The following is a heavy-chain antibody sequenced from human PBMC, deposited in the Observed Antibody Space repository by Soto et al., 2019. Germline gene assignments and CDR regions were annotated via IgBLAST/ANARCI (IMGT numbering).Heavy chain of an antibody. V-gene: IGHV4-59*01. D-gene: IGHD3-22*01. Sequence: SETLSLTCTVSGGSISSYYWSWIRQPPGKGLEWIGYIYYSGSTNYNPSLKSRVTISVDTSKNQFSLKLSSVTAADTAVYYCARWGKYYYDSSGSPRYYGTDVWGQGTTVTVSS. J-gene: IGHJ6*02. CDR1: GGSISSYY. CDR3: ARWGKYYYDSSGSPRYYGTDV. CDR2: IYYSGST.